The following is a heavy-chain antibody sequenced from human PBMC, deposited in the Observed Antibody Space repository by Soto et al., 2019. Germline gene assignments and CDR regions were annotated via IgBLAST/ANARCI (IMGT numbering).Heavy chain of an antibody. D-gene: IGHD3-10*01. V-gene: IGHV3-21*01. CDR2: ISSSSSYI. Sequence: GGSLRLSCAASGFTFSSYSMNWVRQAPGKGLEWVSSISSSSSYIYYADSVKGRFTTSRDNAKNSVYLQMNSLRAEDTAIYYCAFALISPEVSLDPWGQGALVTVSS. CDR3: AFALISPEVSLDP. J-gene: IGHJ5*02. CDR1: GFTFSSYS.